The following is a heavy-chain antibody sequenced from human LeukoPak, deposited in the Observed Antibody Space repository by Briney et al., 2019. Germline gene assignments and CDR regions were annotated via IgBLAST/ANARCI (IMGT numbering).Heavy chain of an antibody. CDR1: GYTFTSYV. V-gene: IGHV1-18*01. J-gene: IGHJ4*02. CDR3: ARRYISTIFGVVIYYFDY. Sequence: ASVKVSCKASGYTFTSYVITWVRQAPGEGLEWMGWICTYNDNTNYAQKLQGRVTMTTDRSTCTAYMELRSLRSDDTAVYYCARRYISTIFGVVIYYFDYWGQGTLVTVTS. CDR2: ICTYNDNT. D-gene: IGHD3-3*01.